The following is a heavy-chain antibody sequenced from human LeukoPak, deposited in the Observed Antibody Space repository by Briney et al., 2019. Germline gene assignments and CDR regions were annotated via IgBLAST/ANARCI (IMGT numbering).Heavy chain of an antibody. CDR2: IYYNGHT. CDR1: GGSIATYY. CDR3: ARDRHWTNDWVFDY. V-gene: IGHV4-59*01. D-gene: IGHD1/OR15-1a*01. Sequence: SETLSLTCTVSGGSIATYYWSWIRQPPGKGLEWIGYIYYNGHTDYNPYLKSRVTISVHTSKNQFSLKLSSVTAADTAVYYCARDRHWTNDWVFDYWGQGTLVTVSS. J-gene: IGHJ4*02.